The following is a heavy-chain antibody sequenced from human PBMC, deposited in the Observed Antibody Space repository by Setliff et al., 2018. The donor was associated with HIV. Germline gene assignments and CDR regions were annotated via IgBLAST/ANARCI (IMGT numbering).Heavy chain of an antibody. J-gene: IGHJ4*02. V-gene: IGHV4-39*01. CDR1: GGSITTTDYY. CDR3: ARRSGWSLDY. D-gene: IGHD6-19*01. CDR2: LYSGGGI. Sequence: SETLSLTCSVSGGSITTTDYYWTWIRQSPGKGLEWIGSLYSGGGIDRNPSLKSRVIIFVDTSKNQFSLHLNSVTAAGTAVYYCARRSGWSLDYWGQGTLVTVSS.